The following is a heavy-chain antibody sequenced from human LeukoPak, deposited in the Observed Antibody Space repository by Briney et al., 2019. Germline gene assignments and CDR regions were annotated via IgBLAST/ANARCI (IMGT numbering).Heavy chain of an antibody. D-gene: IGHD2-2*01. CDR3: ARSNLNCSSTSCGVYYYYGMDV. V-gene: IGHV4-34*01. CDR2: INHSGST. Sequence: SETLSLTCAVYGGSFSGYYWSWIRQPPGKGLEWIGEINHSGSTNYNPSLKSRVTISVDTPKNQFSLKLSSVTAADAAVYYCARSNLNCSSTSCGVYYYYGMDVWGQGTTVTVSS. CDR1: GGSFSGYY. J-gene: IGHJ6*02.